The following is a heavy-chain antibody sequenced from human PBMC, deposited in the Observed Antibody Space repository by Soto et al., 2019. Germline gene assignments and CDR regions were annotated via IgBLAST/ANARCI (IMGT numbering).Heavy chain of an antibody. J-gene: IGHJ6*02. Sequence: QVQLQESGPGLVKPSQTLSLTCSVSGGSISSVGHYWTWIRQQPGKGLEWIGYIYYSGSTDYNPSRKSRVTRSVDRSKNQFSLNLSSVTAADTAIYYCARESGGYDSSTRYGLDVWGQGTTVTVSS. CDR2: IYYSGST. V-gene: IGHV4-31*03. CDR3: ARESGGYDSSTRYGLDV. D-gene: IGHD6-25*01. CDR1: GGSISSVGHY.